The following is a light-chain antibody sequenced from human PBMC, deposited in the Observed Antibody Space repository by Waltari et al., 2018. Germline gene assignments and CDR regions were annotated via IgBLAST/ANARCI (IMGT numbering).Light chain of an antibody. CDR2: GAS. Sequence: EIVFLQSQAAVSVSRGEGSIFACGASQSVSSNLAWYQQKPGQAPRLLIYGASTRATGIPARFSGSGSGTEFTLTISSLQSEDFAVYYCQQYNNWPQTFGQGTQLEIK. J-gene: IGKJ2*01. CDR3: QQYNNWPQT. CDR1: QSVSSN. V-gene: IGKV3-15*01.